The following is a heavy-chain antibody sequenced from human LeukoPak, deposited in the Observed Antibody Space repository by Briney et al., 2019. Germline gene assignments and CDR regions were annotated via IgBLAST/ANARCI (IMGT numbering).Heavy chain of an antibody. CDR1: GFTFSSYA. J-gene: IGHJ3*02. CDR3: ARGPRYYDISRDAFDI. D-gene: IGHD3-9*01. V-gene: IGHV3-30*04. CDR2: ISYDGSNK. Sequence: GRSLRLSCAASGFTFSSYAMHWVRQAPGKGLEWVAVISYDGSNKYYADSVKGRFTISRDNSKNTLYLQMNSLRAEDTAVYYCARGPRYYDISRDAFDIWGQGTMVTVSS.